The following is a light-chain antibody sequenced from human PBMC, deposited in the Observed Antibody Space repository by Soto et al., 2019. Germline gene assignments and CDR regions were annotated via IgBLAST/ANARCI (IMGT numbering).Light chain of an antibody. CDR3: QQYNSYPYT. Sequence: DIPMTQSPSTLSASVGVRVTITCRASQSISSWLAWYQQKPGKAPKLLIYDASSLESGVPSRFSGSGSGTEFTLTISSLQPDDFATYYCQQYNSYPYTFGQGTKLEIK. CDR1: QSISSW. CDR2: DAS. J-gene: IGKJ2*01. V-gene: IGKV1-5*01.